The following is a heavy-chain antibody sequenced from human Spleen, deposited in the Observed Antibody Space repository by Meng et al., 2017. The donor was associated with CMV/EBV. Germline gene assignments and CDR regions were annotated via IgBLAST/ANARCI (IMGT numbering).Heavy chain of an antibody. D-gene: IGHD2-21*02. CDR1: GFTFSSYS. V-gene: IGHV3-21*01. J-gene: IGHJ4*02. CDR3: ASPPGGDAVY. Sequence: GGSLRLSCAASGFTFSSYSMNWVRQTPGKGLEWVSSISSSSSYIYYADSVKGRFTISRDNAKNSLYLQMNSLRAEDTAVYYCASPPGGDAVYWGQGTLVTVSS. CDR2: ISSSSSYI.